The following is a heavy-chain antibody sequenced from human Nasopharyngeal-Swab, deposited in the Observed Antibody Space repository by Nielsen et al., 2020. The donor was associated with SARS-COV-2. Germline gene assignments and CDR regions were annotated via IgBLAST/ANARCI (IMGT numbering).Heavy chain of an antibody. V-gene: IGHV3-11*06. D-gene: IGHD1-26*01. CDR3: ARAWELLGWFDP. CDR2: ISSSSSYT. J-gene: IGHJ5*02. CDR1: GFTFSDYY. Sequence: GESLKISCAASGFTFSDYYMSWIRQAPGKGLEWVSYISSSSSYTNYADSVKGRFTISRDNAKNSLYLQMNSLRAEDTAAYYCARAWELLGWFDPWGQGTLVTVSS.